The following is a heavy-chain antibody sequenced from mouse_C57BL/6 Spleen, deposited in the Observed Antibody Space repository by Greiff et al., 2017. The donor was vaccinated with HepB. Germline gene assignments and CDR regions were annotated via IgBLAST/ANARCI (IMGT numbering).Heavy chain of an antibody. D-gene: IGHD2-5*01. CDR1: GYTFTDYY. CDR2: IGPGSGST. J-gene: IGHJ4*01. V-gene: IGHV1-77*01. CDR3: ARSAPSYYINSYAMDY. Sequence: QVQLQQSGAELVKPGASVKISCKASGYTFTDYYINWVKQRPGQGLEWIGKIGPGSGSTYYNEKFKGKATLTADKSTSTSYMQLSSLTSEDSAVYFCARSAPSYYINSYAMDYWGQGTSVTVSS.